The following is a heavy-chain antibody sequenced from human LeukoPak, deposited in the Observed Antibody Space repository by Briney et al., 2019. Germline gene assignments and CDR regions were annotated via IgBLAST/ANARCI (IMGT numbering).Heavy chain of an antibody. V-gene: IGHV3-23*01. CDR3: AKESWGAINPYFDY. CDR1: EFTFSNYA. D-gene: IGHD3-10*01. Sequence: GGSLRLSCAASEFTFSNYAMSWVRQAPGKGLEWVSGISGSGGSTYYADSVRGRFTISRDNSKNTLYLQMNSLRAEDTAVYYCAKESWGAINPYFDYWGQGTLVTVSS. CDR2: ISGSGGST. J-gene: IGHJ4*02.